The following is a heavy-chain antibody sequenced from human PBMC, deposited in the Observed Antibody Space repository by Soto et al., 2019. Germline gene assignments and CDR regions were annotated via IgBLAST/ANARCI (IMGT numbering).Heavy chain of an antibody. CDR1: GFTFSSYS. Sequence: GGSLRLSCAASGFTFSSYSMNWVRQAPGKGLEWVSYISSSSSTIYYADSVKGRFTISRDNAKNSLYLQMNSLRAEDTAVYYCARDRGIDYWGQGTLVTVSS. CDR2: ISSSSSTI. J-gene: IGHJ4*02. V-gene: IGHV3-48*01. CDR3: ARDRGIDY.